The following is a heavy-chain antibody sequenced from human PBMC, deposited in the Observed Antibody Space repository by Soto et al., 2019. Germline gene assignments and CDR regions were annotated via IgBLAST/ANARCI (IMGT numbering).Heavy chain of an antibody. CDR2: MNPNSGNT. Sequence: ASVKVSCKASGYTFTSYDINWVRQATGQGLEWMGWMNPNSGNTGYAQKFQGRVTMTRNTSISTAYMELSSLRSEYTAVYHCARSPPITEIEGYYYYYYGMDVCGQGITVTVSA. CDR3: ARSPPITEIEGYYYYYYGMDV. J-gene: IGHJ6*01. CDR1: GYTFTSYD. V-gene: IGHV1-8*01.